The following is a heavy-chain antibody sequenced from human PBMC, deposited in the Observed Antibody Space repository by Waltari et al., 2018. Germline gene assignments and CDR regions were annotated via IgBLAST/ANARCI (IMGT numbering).Heavy chain of an antibody. V-gene: IGHV1-2*06. J-gene: IGHJ3*02. CDR3: ARDYYDSSGYYPHDAFDI. Sequence: QVQLVQSGAEVKKPGASVKVSCKASGYTFTGYYMHWVRQAPGPGLEWMGRINPNSGGTNYAQKFQGRVTMTRDTSISTAYMELSRLRSDDTAVYYCARDYYDSSGYYPHDAFDIWGQGTMVTVSS. CDR1: GYTFTGYY. CDR2: INPNSGGT. D-gene: IGHD3-22*01.